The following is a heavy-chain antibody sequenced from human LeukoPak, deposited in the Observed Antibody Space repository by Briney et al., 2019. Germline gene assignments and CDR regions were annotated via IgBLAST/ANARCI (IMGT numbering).Heavy chain of an antibody. CDR2: INHSGST. CDR3: ARGEYYYYGMDV. V-gene: IGHV4-34*01. CDR1: GGSFSGYY. D-gene: IGHD6-6*01. Sequence: PSATLSLTCAVYGGSFSGYYWSWIRQPPGKGLEWIGEINHSGSTNYNPSLKSRVTISVDTSKNQFSLKLSSVTAADTAVYYCARGEYYYYGMDVWGQGTTVTVSS. J-gene: IGHJ6*02.